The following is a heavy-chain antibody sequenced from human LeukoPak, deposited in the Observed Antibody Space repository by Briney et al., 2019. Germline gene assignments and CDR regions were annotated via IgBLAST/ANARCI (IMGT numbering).Heavy chain of an antibody. D-gene: IGHD3-10*01. J-gene: IGHJ1*01. Sequence: GASVKVSCKASGYTFTIYYMHWVRQAPGQGLEWMGIINPSGGSTSYAQKFQGRVTMTRDTSTSTVYMELSSLRSEATAVYYCARAGFEFGYFQHWGQGTLVTVSS. CDR2: INPSGGST. CDR3: ARAGFEFGYFQH. CDR1: GYTFTIYY. V-gene: IGHV1-46*01.